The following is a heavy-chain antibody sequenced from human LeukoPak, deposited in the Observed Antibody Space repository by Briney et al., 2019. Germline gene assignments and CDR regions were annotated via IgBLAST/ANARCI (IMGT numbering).Heavy chain of an antibody. J-gene: IGHJ5*02. CDR3: ARVSQNYDFWSGYSGDWFDP. Sequence: PGGSLRLSCAASGFTFSSYAMSWVRQAPGKGLEWVSAISGSGGSTYYADSVKGRFTISRDNAKNTLYLQMNSLRAEDTAVYYCARVSQNYDFWSGYSGDWFDPWGQGTLVTVSS. CDR1: GFTFSSYA. D-gene: IGHD3-3*01. V-gene: IGHV3-23*01. CDR2: ISGSGGST.